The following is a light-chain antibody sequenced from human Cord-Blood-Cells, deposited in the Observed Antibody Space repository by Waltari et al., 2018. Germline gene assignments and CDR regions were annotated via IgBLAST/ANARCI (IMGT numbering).Light chain of an antibody. CDR1: ALPKQY. CDR2: KDS. J-gene: IGLJ3*02. Sequence: SYELTQPPSVSVSPGQTARSTCSGDALPKQYAYWYKQKPGQAPVLVIYKDSERPSGIPERFSGSSSGTTVTLTISGVQAEDEADYYCQSADSSGTWVFGGGTKLTVL. CDR3: QSADSSGTWV. V-gene: IGLV3-25*03.